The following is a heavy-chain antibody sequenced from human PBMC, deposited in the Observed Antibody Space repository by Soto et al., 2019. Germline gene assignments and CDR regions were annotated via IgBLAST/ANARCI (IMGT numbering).Heavy chain of an antibody. V-gene: IGHV5-51*01. CDR3: ARRGAARPDVLGMDV. D-gene: IGHD6-6*01. Sequence: GESLKISCKGSGYSFTSYWIGWVRQMPGKGLEWMGIIYPGDSDTRYSPSFQGQVTISADKSISTAYLQWSSLKASDTAMYYCARRGAARPDVLGMDVWGQGTTATVSS. J-gene: IGHJ6*02. CDR1: GYSFTSYW. CDR2: IYPGDSDT.